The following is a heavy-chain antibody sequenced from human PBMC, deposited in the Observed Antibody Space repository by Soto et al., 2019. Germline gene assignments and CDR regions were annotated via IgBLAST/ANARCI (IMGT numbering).Heavy chain of an antibody. V-gene: IGHV1-18*01. Sequence: ASVKVSCKASGYTFTSYGISWVRQAPGQGLEWMGWISAYNGNTNYAQKLQGRVTMTTDTSTSTAYMELRSLRSYDTAVYYCARYCSGGSCPNWFDPWGQGTLVSVSS. CDR2: ISAYNGNT. CDR3: ARYCSGGSCPNWFDP. CDR1: GYTFTSYG. J-gene: IGHJ5*02. D-gene: IGHD2-15*01.